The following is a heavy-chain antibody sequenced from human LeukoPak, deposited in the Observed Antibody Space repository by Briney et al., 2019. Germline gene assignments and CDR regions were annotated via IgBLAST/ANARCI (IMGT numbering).Heavy chain of an antibody. CDR3: ARPEWTAYDYSAY. J-gene: IGHJ4*02. Sequence: ASVKVSCKASGYTFTGYYMHWVRQAPGQGLEWMGWINPNSGGTNYAQKFQGRVTMTRDTSISTAYMELSRLRSDDTAVYYCARPEWTAYDYSAYWGQGTLVTVSS. D-gene: IGHD5-12*01. CDR1: GYTFTGYY. V-gene: IGHV1-2*02. CDR2: INPNSGGT.